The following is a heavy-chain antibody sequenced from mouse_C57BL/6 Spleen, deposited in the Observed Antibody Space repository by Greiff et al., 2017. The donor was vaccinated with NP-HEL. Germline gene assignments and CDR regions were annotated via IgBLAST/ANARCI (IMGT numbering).Heavy chain of an antibody. J-gene: IGHJ4*01. V-gene: IGHV1-80*01. D-gene: IGHD1-1*01. CDR2: IYPGDGDT. CDR3: ARGTTVVAPYAMDY. Sequence: VKLMESGAELVKPGASMKISCKASGYAFSSYWMNWVKQRPGKGLEWIGQIYPGDGDTNYNGKFKGKATLTADKSSSTAYMQLSSLTSEDSAVYFCARGTTVVAPYAMDYWGQGTSVTVSS. CDR1: GYAFSSYW.